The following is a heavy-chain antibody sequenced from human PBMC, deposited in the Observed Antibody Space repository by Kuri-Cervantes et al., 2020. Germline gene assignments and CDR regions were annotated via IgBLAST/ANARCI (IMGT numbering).Heavy chain of an antibody. V-gene: IGHV1-18*04. CDR1: GYTFTSYY. CDR3: AKDLGCSYGFDY. Sequence: ASVKVSCKASGYTFTSYYMHWVRQAPGQGLEWMGWISAFNGNTNYAQKFQGRVTMTTDTSTSTAYMELRSLRSDDPAVYYCAKDLGCSYGFDYWGQGTLVTVSS. D-gene: IGHD5-18*01. CDR2: ISAFNGNT. J-gene: IGHJ4*02.